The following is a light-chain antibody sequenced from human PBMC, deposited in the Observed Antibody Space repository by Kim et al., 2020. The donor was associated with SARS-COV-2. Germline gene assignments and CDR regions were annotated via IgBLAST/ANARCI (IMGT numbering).Light chain of an antibody. CDR1: QYITNY. CDR2: DAS. V-gene: IGKV1-33*01. CDR3: QQYDYLPPV. Sequence: DIQMTKSPSSLSASVGDRVTITCQASQYITNYLNWYQQKPGKAPKLLIYDASNLETGVPSRFSGGGSGTDFTFTISGLQPEDVATYFCQQYDYLPPVFGGGTKVDIK. J-gene: IGKJ4*01.